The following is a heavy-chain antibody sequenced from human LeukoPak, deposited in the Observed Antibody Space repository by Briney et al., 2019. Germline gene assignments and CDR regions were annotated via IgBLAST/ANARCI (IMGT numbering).Heavy chain of an antibody. CDR3: AKDFYDFWSGYPNWSDP. CDR1: GFTFSSYA. D-gene: IGHD3-3*01. Sequence: PGGSLRLSCAASGFTFSSYAMSWVRQAPGKGLEWVSAISGSGGSTYYADSVKGRFTISRDNSKNTLYLQMNSLRAEDTAVYYCAKDFYDFWSGYPNWSDPWGQGTLVTVSS. CDR2: ISGSGGST. J-gene: IGHJ5*02. V-gene: IGHV3-23*01.